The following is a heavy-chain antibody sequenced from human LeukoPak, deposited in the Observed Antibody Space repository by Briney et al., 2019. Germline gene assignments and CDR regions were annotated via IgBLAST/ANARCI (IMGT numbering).Heavy chain of an antibody. V-gene: IGHV3-33*01. J-gene: IGHJ6*02. D-gene: IGHD4-11*01. CDR3: ARSNTMTSNYYYGMDV. Sequence: PGRSLRLSCAASGFTFRSHGMQWVRQAPGKGLEWVAVIWYDVGKTYYADSVKGRFTISRDNSKNTLDLQMSSLRAEDTAVYYCARSNTMTSNYYYGMDVWGQGTTVTVSS. CDR1: GFTFRSHG. CDR2: IWYDVGKT.